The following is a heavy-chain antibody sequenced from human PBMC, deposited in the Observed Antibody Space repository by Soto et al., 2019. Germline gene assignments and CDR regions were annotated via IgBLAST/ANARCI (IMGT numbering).Heavy chain of an antibody. Sequence: GASVKVSCKASGGTFSSYAISWVRQAPGQGLEWMGGIIPIFGTANYAQKFQGKVTITADESTSTAYMELSSLRSEDTAVYYCASLEYSSSSAGGWFDPWGQGTLVTVSS. CDR1: GGTFSSYA. V-gene: IGHV1-69*13. CDR3: ASLEYSSSSAGGWFDP. J-gene: IGHJ5*02. D-gene: IGHD6-6*01. CDR2: IIPIFGTA.